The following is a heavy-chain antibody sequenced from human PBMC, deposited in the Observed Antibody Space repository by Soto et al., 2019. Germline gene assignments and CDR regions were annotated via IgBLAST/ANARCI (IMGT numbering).Heavy chain of an antibody. D-gene: IGHD2-2*01. V-gene: IGHV4-39*07. CDR2: IYYSGST. Sequence: SETLSLTCTVSGGSISSSSYYWGWIRQPPGKGLEWIGSIYYSGSTYYNPSLKSRVTISVDTSKNQFSLKLSSVTAADTAVYYCARALGYCSSTSCYGPDDYYYYYMDVWGKGTTVTVSS. CDR3: ARALGYCSSTSCYGPDDYYYYYMDV. J-gene: IGHJ6*03. CDR1: GGSISSSSYY.